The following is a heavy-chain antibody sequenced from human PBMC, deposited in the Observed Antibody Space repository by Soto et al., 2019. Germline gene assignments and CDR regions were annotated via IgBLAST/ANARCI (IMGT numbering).Heavy chain of an antibody. Sequence: QVQLVQSGAEVKEPGATVKVSCKASGYTFTAYYIHWVRQAPGQGLEWLGILNPSSTTTRFAQRFQGGVPLARVTSSSPVVMERTSLTSEGTAFFYWGRGGGVGQWLPLDYWGQGTLVTVSS. CDR1: GYTFTAYY. CDR2: LNPSSTTT. CDR3: GRGGGVGQWLPLDY. J-gene: IGHJ4*02. V-gene: IGHV1-46*01. D-gene: IGHD6-19*01.